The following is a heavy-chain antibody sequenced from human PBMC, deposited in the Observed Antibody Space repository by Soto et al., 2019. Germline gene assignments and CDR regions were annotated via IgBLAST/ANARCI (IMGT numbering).Heavy chain of an antibody. CDR2: ISSNGVGT. V-gene: IGHV3-64*01. J-gene: IGHJ4*02. Sequence: PGGSLRLSCAASGFTLSGYAMDWVRQAPGKGLEYVSGISSNGVGTYYANSVQGRFTISRDNSKNTVYLQMGSLRPEDIAVYYCAREVTAALYYFDYWGQGTLVTVSS. CDR3: AREVTAALYYFDY. CDR1: GFTLSGYA. D-gene: IGHD2-2*01.